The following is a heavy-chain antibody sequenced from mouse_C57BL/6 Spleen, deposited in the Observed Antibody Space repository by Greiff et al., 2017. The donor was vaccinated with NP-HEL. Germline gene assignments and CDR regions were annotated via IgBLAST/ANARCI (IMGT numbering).Heavy chain of an antibody. CDR2: IYPSDSET. D-gene: IGHD2-4*01. V-gene: IGHV1-61*01. J-gene: IGHJ2*01. CDR3: ARDYDYDGEGYYFDY. Sequence: VQLQQSGAELVRPGSSVKLSCKASGYTFTSYWMDWVKQRPGQGLEWIGNIYPSDSETHYNQKFKDKATLTVDKSSSTAYMQLSSLTSEDSAVYYCARDYDYDGEGYYFDYWGQGTTLTVSS. CDR1: GYTFTSYW.